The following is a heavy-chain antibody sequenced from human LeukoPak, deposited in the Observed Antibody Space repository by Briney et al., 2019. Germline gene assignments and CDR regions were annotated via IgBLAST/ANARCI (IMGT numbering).Heavy chain of an antibody. V-gene: IGHV4-34*01. D-gene: IGHD6-19*01. J-gene: IGHJ3*02. Sequence: SETLSLTCAVFGGSFSGYYWSWIRQPPGRGLEWIGEINHRGGTNYNPFLKSRVSISVDTSKNQFSLNLRSVTAADTAVYYCVRELAVARAAFDMWGQGTMVTVSS. CDR3: VRELAVARAAFDM. CDR2: INHRGGT. CDR1: GGSFSGYY.